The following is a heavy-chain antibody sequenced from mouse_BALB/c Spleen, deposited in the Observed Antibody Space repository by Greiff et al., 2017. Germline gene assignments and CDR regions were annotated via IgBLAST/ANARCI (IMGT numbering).Heavy chain of an antibody. CDR2: INPGSGGT. V-gene: IGHV1-54*01. D-gene: IGHD2-4*01. CDR3: ARSTMITTVYFDY. Sequence: VQLQQSGAELVRPGTSVKVSCKASGYAFTNYLIEWVKQRPGQGLEWIGVINPGSGGTNYNEKFKGKATLTADKSSSTAYMQLSSLTSDDSAVYFCARSTMITTVYFDYWGQGTTLTVSS. CDR1: GYAFTNYL. J-gene: IGHJ2*01.